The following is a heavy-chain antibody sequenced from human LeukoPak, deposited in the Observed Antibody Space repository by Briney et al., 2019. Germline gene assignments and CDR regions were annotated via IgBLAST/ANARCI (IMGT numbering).Heavy chain of an antibody. Sequence: GESLKISCQGSGYSFTNYWIGWVRQMPGKGLEWMGIINPGDSDTRYNPSFQGQVTISVDKSISIAYLQWSSLKASDTAIYYCASRRGTSSPVDYWGQGTLVTVSS. D-gene: IGHD1-1*01. V-gene: IGHV5-51*01. J-gene: IGHJ4*02. CDR2: INPGDSDT. CDR1: GYSFTNYW. CDR3: ASRRGTSSPVDY.